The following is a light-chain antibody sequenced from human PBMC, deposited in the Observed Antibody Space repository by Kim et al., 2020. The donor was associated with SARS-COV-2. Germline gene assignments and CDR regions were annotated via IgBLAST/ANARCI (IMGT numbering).Light chain of an antibody. CDR1: QSISSY. V-gene: IGKV1-39*01. Sequence: SVGDKVTITCRTSQSISSYLNWYQQKPGKAPKLLIYAASSLQSGVPSRFSSSGSGRDFTLTISSLLPEDFATYYCQQSYSTPPLTFGGGTKVDIK. CDR3: QQSYSTPPLT. J-gene: IGKJ4*01. CDR2: AAS.